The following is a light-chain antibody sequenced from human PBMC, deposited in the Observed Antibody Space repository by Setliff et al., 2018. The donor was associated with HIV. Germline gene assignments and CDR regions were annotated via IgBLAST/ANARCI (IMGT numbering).Light chain of an antibody. J-gene: IGLJ1*01. CDR1: SSNIGAGYD. CDR2: DNN. Sequence: VLTQPPSVSGAPGQRVTISCTGSSSNIGAGYDVHWYQQPPGTAPKVLIYDNNKRPSGIPDRFSGSKSGTSATLGITGLQTGDEADYYCGTWDSSLRVVFGTGTKVTVL. CDR3: GTWDSSLRVV. V-gene: IGLV1-51*01.